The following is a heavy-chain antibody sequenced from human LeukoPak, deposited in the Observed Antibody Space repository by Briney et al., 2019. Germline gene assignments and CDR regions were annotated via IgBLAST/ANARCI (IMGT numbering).Heavy chain of an antibody. D-gene: IGHD3-9*01. CDR1: GGSISSYY. V-gene: IGHV4-4*07. J-gene: IGHJ4*02. CDR3: ASSRGYFDWLLPFDY. Sequence: SETLSLTCTVSGGSISSYYWSWIRQPAGKGLEWIGRIYTSGSTNYNPSLKSRVTISVDTSKNQFSLKLSSVTAADTAVYYCASSRGYFDWLLPFDYWGQGTLVTVSS. CDR2: IYTSGST.